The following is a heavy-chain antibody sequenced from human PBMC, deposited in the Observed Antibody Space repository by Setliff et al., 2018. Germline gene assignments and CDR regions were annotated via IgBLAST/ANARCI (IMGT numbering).Heavy chain of an antibody. J-gene: IGHJ3*02. Sequence: PGESLKISCKGSGYSFTSYWTGWVRQMPGKGLEWMGIIYPGDSDTRYSPSFQGQVTISADKSISTAYLQWSSLKASDTAMYYCARQAVAGSDAFDIWGQGTMVTVSS. CDR2: IYPGDSDT. D-gene: IGHD6-19*01. CDR1: GYSFTSYW. CDR3: ARQAVAGSDAFDI. V-gene: IGHV5-51*01.